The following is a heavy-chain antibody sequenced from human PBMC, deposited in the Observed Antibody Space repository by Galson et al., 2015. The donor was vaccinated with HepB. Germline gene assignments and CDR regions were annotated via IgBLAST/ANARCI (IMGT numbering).Heavy chain of an antibody. Sequence: SLRLSCAASGFTFSSYAMHWVRQAPGKGLEYVSAISSSGGSTYYADSVKGRFTISRDNSKNTLYLQMSSLRAEDTAVYYCVKIPQRVLPPTDAFDIWGQGTMVTVSS. J-gene: IGHJ3*02. CDR2: ISSSGGST. V-gene: IGHV3-64D*06. CDR3: VKIPQRVLPPTDAFDI. CDR1: GFTFSSYA. D-gene: IGHD3-10*01.